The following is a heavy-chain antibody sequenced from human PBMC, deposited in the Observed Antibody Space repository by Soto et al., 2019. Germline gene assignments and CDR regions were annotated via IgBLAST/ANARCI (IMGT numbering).Heavy chain of an antibody. Sequence: EVQLVESGGGLVQPGGSLRLSCAASAFTFSSYWMNWVRQAPGKGPVWVSRINSDESITGYADSVKGRFTISRDNAKNTLYLQMNSLSAEDTAVYYCARRDQIAYYYGMDVWGQGTTVTVSS. D-gene: IGHD2-21*01. V-gene: IGHV3-74*01. CDR2: INSDESIT. CDR3: ARRDQIAYYYGMDV. CDR1: AFTFSSYW. J-gene: IGHJ6*02.